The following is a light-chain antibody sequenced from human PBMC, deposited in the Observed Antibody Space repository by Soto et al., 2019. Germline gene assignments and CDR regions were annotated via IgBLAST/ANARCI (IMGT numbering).Light chain of an antibody. V-gene: IGKV1-5*01. CDR3: KQYKTYST. CDR1: QSLNND. Sequence: DIQMTQSPSTLSASVGDRVTITCRASQSLNNDLAWYQQKPGKAPNLLIYDASTLERGVPSRLSGTGSGTEFTLAINSLQPDDFATYYCKQYKTYSTFGQGTKV. CDR2: DAS. J-gene: IGKJ1*01.